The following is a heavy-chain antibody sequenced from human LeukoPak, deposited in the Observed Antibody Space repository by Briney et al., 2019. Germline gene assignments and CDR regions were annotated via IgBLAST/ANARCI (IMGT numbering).Heavy chain of an antibody. CDR3: ARRNDGLFDY. CDR1: GGSFSSYY. Sequence: PSETLSLTCAVYGGSFSSYYWSWIRQPPGQGLEWIGYIYYSGSTNYNPSLKSRVTISVDTSKNQFSLKLSSVTAADTAVYYCARRNDGLFDYWGQGTLVTVSS. V-gene: IGHV4-59*01. J-gene: IGHJ4*02. D-gene: IGHD1-1*01. CDR2: IYYSGST.